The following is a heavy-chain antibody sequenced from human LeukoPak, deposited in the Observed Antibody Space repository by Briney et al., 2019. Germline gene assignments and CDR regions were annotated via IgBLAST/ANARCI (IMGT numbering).Heavy chain of an antibody. Sequence: SETLSLTCTVSGGSISSSSYYWGWIRQPPGKGLEWIGSIYYSGSTYYNPSLKSRVTISVDTSKNQFSLKLSSVTAADTAVYYCAREDTAMVTGSMDVWGKGTTVTVSS. CDR1: GGSISSSSYY. CDR2: IYYSGST. J-gene: IGHJ6*04. V-gene: IGHV4-39*07. D-gene: IGHD5-18*01. CDR3: AREDTAMVTGSMDV.